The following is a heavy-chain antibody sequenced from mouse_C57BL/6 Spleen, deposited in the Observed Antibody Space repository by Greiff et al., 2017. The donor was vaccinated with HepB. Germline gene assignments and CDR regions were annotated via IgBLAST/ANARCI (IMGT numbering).Heavy chain of an antibody. CDR3: ARGDGYLSFDY. Sequence: VQLQQSGPELVKPGASVKISCKASGYTFTDYYMNWVKQSHGKSLEWIGDINPNNGGTSYNQKFKGKATLTVDKSSSTAYMELRSLTSEDSAVYYWARGDGYLSFDYWGQGTTLTVSS. CDR2: INPNNGGT. D-gene: IGHD2-3*01. V-gene: IGHV1-26*01. J-gene: IGHJ2*01. CDR1: GYTFTDYY.